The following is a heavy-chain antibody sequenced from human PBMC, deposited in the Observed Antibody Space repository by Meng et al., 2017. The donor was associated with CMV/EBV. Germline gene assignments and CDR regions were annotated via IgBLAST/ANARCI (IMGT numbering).Heavy chain of an antibody. Sequence: SETLSLTCAVYGGSFSGYYWSWIRQPPGKGLEWIGEINHSGSTNYNPSLKSRVTISVDTSKNQFSLKLSSVTAADTAVYYCARRYLRDIVVVTHYYYGMDVWGQGTTVTVSS. CDR2: INHSGST. CDR3: ARRYLRDIVVVTHYYYGMDV. D-gene: IGHD2-2*01. J-gene: IGHJ6*02. V-gene: IGHV4-34*01. CDR1: GGSFSGYY.